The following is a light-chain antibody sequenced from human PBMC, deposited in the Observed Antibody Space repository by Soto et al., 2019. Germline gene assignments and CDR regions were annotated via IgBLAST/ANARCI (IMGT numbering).Light chain of an antibody. CDR3: QQSYSSSWT. J-gene: IGKJ1*01. CDR2: DAS. CDR1: QTITTW. Sequence: DIRVTQSPPTLSASVGDRVTITCRASQTITTWMAWYQQKPGKAPKLLVYDASTLQSGIPSRFSGSGSGTDFTLTIRSLQREDFATYFCQQSYSSSWTVGPGTQVDIK. V-gene: IGKV1-5*01.